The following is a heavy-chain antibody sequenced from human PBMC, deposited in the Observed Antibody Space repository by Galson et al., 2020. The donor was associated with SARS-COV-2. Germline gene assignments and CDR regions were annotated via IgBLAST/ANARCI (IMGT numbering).Heavy chain of an antibody. V-gene: IGHV3-48*02. D-gene: IGHD4-17*01. Sequence: GSLRLSCAAPRFTFSTHSMNWVRQTPGKGPEWVSYISGSTGTIYYADSVKGRFTVSRDNANNSLFLQMNDLRDEDTAIYYCTRGTYGDYSFDYWGQGTLVTVSP. CDR1: RFTFSTHS. CDR2: ISGSTGTI. J-gene: IGHJ4*02. CDR3: TRGTYGDYSFDY.